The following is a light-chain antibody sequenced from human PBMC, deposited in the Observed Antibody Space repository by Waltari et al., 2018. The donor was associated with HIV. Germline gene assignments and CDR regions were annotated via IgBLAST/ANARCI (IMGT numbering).Light chain of an antibody. CDR2: WAS. CDR3: QQYHTTPWS. Sequence: DIVMPPSPESLAVSLGERATIYCTSSQTLLSNTDVWDDAHHRNYLAWYQQKPGQPPRLLIYWASTRESGVPDRFSGSGSGTEFALTITSLQAEDGAVYYCQQYHTTPWSFGQGTRL. CDR1: QTLLSNTDVWDDAHHRNY. J-gene: IGKJ1*01. V-gene: IGKV4-1*01.